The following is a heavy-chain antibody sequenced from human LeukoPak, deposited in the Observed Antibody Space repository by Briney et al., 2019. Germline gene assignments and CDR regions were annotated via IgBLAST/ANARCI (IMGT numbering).Heavy chain of an antibody. D-gene: IGHD2-2*01. CDR1: GGSISSGDYY. CDR3: ARDGPCSSTSCYERWDYYYYGMDV. CDR2: IYYSGST. J-gene: IGHJ6*02. V-gene: IGHV4-30-4*01. Sequence: SETLSLTCTVSGGSISSGDYYWSWIRQPPGKGLEWIEYIYYSGSTYYNPSLKSRVTISVDTSKNQFSLKLSSVTAADAAVYYCARDGPCSSTSCYERWDYYYYGMDVWGQGTTVTVSS.